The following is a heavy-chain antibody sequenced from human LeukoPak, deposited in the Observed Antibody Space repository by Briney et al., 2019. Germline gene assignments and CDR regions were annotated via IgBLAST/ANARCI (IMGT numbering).Heavy chain of an antibody. Sequence: GGSLRLSCAASGFTFRNYWMTWVRQAPGKGLEWVANIKQDGSERYYVDSVKGRFTISRDNAKNSLYLQMNSLRAEDTAVYYCARDPGRGMDVWGQGTTVTVSS. CDR2: IKQDGSER. J-gene: IGHJ6*02. V-gene: IGHV3-7*04. CDR3: ARDPGRGMDV. CDR1: GFTFRNYW.